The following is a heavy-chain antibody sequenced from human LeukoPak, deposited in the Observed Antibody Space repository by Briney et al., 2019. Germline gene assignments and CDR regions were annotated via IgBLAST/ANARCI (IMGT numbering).Heavy chain of an antibody. CDR2: IYYSGST. J-gene: IGHJ6*02. V-gene: IGHV4-59*01. D-gene: IGHD3-22*01. CDR1: GGPISSYY. Sequence: SETLSLTCTVSGGPISSYYWSWIRQPPGKGLEWIVYIYYSGSTNYKPSLKSRVTISVDTSKNQFSLKLSSVTAADTAVYYCARDRRYYDTSGTVYYDAMDVWGQGTTVTVSS. CDR3: ARDRRYYDTSGTVYYDAMDV.